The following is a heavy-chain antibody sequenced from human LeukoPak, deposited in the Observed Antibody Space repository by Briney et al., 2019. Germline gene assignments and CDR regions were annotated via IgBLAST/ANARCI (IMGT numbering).Heavy chain of an antibody. J-gene: IGHJ4*02. CDR1: GFTFNDYS. V-gene: IGHV3-23*01. D-gene: IGHD2-2*02. CDR3: AKAARPQDIVVVPAAIAH. CDR2: ISGSGGST. Sequence: GGSLRLSCVASGFTFNDYSMHWVRQPPGKGLEWVSAISGSGGSTYYADSVKGRFTISRDNSKNTLYLQMNSLRAEDTAVYYCAKAARPQDIVVVPAAIAHWGQGTLVTVSS.